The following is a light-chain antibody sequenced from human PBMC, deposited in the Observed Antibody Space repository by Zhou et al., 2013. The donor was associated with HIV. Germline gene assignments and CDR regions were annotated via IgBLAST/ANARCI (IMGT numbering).Light chain of an antibody. CDR1: QSVTSY. CDR3: QQGAYWPPTT. CDR2: DAS. Sequence: EIVLTQFPATLSLSPGKRATLSCRASQSVTSYLAWYQHKPGQAPRLLIYDASNRATGIPARFSGSGAGTDFTLTISSLEPEDFAVYYCQQGAYWPPTTFGQGTTLEI. V-gene: IGKV3-11*01. J-gene: IGKJ2*01.